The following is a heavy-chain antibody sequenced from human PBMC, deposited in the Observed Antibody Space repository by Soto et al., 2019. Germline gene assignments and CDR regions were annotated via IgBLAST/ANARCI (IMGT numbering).Heavy chain of an antibody. V-gene: IGHV4-30-2*01. CDR3: ARVPAH. D-gene: IGHD2-2*01. CDR2: IYHSVST. CDR1: GGSISSGGYS. J-gene: IGHJ4*02. Sequence: QLQLQESGSGLVKPSQTLSLTCAVSGGSISSGGYSWSWIRQPPGKGLEWIGYIYHSVSTYYNPSLKRGVTISIVRSKNQFALKAGSVIDEDTAVYYCARVPAHWGQGTVVTASS.